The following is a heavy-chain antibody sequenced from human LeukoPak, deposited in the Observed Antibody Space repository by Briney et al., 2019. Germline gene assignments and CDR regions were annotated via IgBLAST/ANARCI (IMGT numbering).Heavy chain of an antibody. V-gene: IGHV4-30-4*01. CDR3: ARYYGSGRIDY. D-gene: IGHD3-10*01. CDR1: GGSISSGDYY. Sequence: PSETLSLTCTVSGGSISSGDYYWSWIRQPPGKGLEWIGYIYYSGSTHYNPSLKSRVTISVDTSKNQFSLKLSSVTAADTAVYYCARYYGSGRIDYWGQGTLVTVSS. J-gene: IGHJ4*02. CDR2: IYYSGST.